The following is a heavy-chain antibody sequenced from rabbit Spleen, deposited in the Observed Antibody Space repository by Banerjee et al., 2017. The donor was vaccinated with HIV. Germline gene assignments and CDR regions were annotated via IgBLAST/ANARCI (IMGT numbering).Heavy chain of an antibody. CDR2: INIVTGKS. J-gene: IGHJ6*01. CDR1: GVSLNDKDV. D-gene: IGHD8-1*01. V-gene: IGHV1S40*01. CDR3: ARDSGSSFSSYGMDL. Sequence: QSLEESGGDLVKPGGSLTLTCKASGVSLNDKDVMCWVRQAPGKGLEWIACINIVTGKSVYASWAKGRFIMSRTSSTTVTLQMTSLTAADTATYFCARDSGSSFSSYGMDLWGPGTLVTVS.